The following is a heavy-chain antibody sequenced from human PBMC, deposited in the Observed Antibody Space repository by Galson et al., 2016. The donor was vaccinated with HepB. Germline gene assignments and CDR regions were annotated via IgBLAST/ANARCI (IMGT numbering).Heavy chain of an antibody. CDR2: FRKRANTDT. D-gene: IGHD3-9*01. CDR3: TTDLTGNHPLY. CDR1: GFSVTDYY. V-gene: IGHV3-72*01. J-gene: IGHJ4*02. Sequence: GSLRLSCAASGFSVTDYYMDWVRQAQGKGLEWVGRFRKRANTDTYAASVKGRFTISIDDSKNSLFLQMNSLQTEDTAVYYCTTDLTGNHPLYWGQGTLVTVSP.